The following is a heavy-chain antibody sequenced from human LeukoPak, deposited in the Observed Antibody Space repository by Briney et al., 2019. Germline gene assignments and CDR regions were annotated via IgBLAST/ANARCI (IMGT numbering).Heavy chain of an antibody. CDR1: GYTFTDYY. V-gene: IGHV1-2*02. Sequence: ASVKVSCKASGYTFTDYYMNWVRQAPGQGLEWMGWINPNSGGTNDAQKFQGRVTMTRDTSISTAYMELSRLRSDDTAVYYCAKGVDWPRADDAFDIWGQGTMVTVSS. CDR3: AKGVDWPRADDAFDI. D-gene: IGHD3-9*01. J-gene: IGHJ3*02. CDR2: INPNSGGT.